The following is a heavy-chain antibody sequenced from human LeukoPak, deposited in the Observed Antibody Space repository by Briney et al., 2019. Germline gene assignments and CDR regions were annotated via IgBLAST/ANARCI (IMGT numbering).Heavy chain of an antibody. Sequence: ASVKVSCKASGYTFTGYYMHWVRQAPGQGLEWMGRINPNSGGTNYAQKFQGRVTMTRDTSISTAYMELSRLRSDDTAVYYCAASSYYYDSSGYYVDYWGQGTLVTVSP. J-gene: IGHJ4*02. V-gene: IGHV1-2*06. CDR2: INPNSGGT. D-gene: IGHD3-22*01. CDR3: AASSYYYDSSGYYVDY. CDR1: GYTFTGYY.